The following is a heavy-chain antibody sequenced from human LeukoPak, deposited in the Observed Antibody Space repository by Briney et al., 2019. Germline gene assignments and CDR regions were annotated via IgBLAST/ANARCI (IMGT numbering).Heavy chain of an antibody. J-gene: IGHJ5*02. Sequence: SVKVSCKTSGYTFTGYFLHWVRQAPGQGLEWMGGIIPIFGTANYAQKFQGRVTITADESTSTAYMELSSLGSEDTAVYYCARDSAAGTGNWFDPWGQGTLVTVSS. CDR3: ARDSAAGTGNWFDP. CDR2: IIPIFGTA. CDR1: GYTFTGYF. V-gene: IGHV1-69*13. D-gene: IGHD6-13*01.